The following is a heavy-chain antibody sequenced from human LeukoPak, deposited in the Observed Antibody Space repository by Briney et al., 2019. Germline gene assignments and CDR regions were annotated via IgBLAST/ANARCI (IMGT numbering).Heavy chain of an antibody. D-gene: IGHD6-13*01. CDR1: GYTFTGYY. J-gene: IGHJ6*02. Sequence: ASVKVSCKASGYTFTGYYMHWVRQAPGQGLEWMGWINPNSGGTNYAQKFQGRVTMTRDTSISTAYMELSRLRSDDTAVYYCARGIAAAGNGGGYYYYGMDVWGQGTTVTVSS. CDR3: ARGIAAAGNGGGYYYYGMDV. CDR2: INPNSGGT. V-gene: IGHV1-2*02.